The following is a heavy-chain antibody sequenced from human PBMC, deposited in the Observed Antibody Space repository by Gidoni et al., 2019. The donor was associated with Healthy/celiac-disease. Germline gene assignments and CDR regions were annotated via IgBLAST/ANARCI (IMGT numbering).Heavy chain of an antibody. CDR3: AGRRLCGYDWWGYFDY. V-gene: IGHV1-69*01. CDR2: IIPVFGTA. J-gene: IGHJ4*02. D-gene: IGHD5-12*01. Sequence: QVQLVQSEAEVKKPGSSEKVSCKAAGSTISSDAISWVRQAPGQGLEWMGGIIPVFGTANYAQKFRVRVTITADEYTSTAFMELSSLISEDTGVYYCAGRRLCGYDWWGYFDYWGQGTLVTVSS. CDR1: GSTISSDA.